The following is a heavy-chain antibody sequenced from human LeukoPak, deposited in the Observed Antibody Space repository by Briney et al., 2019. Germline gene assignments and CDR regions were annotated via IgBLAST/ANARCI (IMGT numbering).Heavy chain of an antibody. CDR1: GGSFSGYY. Sequence: KPSETLSLTCAVYGGSFSGYYWSWIRQPPGKGLEWIGEINHSGSTNYNPSLKSRVTISVDTSKNQFSLKLSSVTAADTAVYYCARGLGITYYDFWSGSNPFDIWGQGTMVTVSS. D-gene: IGHD3-3*01. J-gene: IGHJ3*02. V-gene: IGHV4-34*01. CDR2: INHSGST. CDR3: ARGLGITYYDFWSGSNPFDI.